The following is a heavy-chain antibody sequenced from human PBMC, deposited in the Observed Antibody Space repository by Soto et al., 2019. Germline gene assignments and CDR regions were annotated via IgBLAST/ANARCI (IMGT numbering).Heavy chain of an antibody. CDR2: TYYRSKWYN. Sequence: SQTLSLTCVISGDSVSSNSAAWNWIRQSPSRGLEWLGRTYYRSKWYNDYAATVKSRITINPDISKNQFSLQLNSVTPEDTAVYYCAREGSGGYYEKLSWFDPWGQGTMVTVSS. CDR1: GDSVSSNSAA. D-gene: IGHD1-26*01. J-gene: IGHJ5*02. V-gene: IGHV6-1*01. CDR3: AREGSGGYYEKLSWFDP.